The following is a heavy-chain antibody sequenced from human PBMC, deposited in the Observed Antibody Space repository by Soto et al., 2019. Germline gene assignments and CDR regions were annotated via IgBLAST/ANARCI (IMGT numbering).Heavy chain of an antibody. V-gene: IGHV4-31*03. J-gene: IGHJ4*02. D-gene: IGHD2-15*01. Sequence: QVQLQESGPGLVMPAQTLSLTCTVSGDSISSGGYYWSWIRQHPGKGLEWIGYIYYSGSTYYNPSLKSRVIISVDTSKNQFSLKLSSVTAADTAVYYCARGSTVAAILFDYWGQGTLVTVSS. CDR1: GDSISSGGYY. CDR2: IYYSGST. CDR3: ARGSTVAAILFDY.